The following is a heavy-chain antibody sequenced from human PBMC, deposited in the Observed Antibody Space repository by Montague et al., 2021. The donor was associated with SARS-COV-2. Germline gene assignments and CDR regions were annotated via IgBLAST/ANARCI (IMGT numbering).Heavy chain of an antibody. CDR2: IYYSGST. V-gene: IGHV4-39*01. CDR1: GGSVSSRSYY. J-gene: IGHJ4*02. Sequence: SETLSLTCTVSGGSVSSRSYYWGWIRQPPGKGLEWNGSIYYSGSTHYNPSLKSRVTISVYTSKNQFSLKLSSVTAADTAVYYCARRGDYRDPRFDYWGQGTLVSVSS. CDR3: ARRGDYRDPRFDY. D-gene: IGHD4-17*01.